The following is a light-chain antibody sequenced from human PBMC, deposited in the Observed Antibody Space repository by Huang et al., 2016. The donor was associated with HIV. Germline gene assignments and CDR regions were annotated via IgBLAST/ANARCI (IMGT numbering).Light chain of an antibody. CDR3: QRYDSAPRA. V-gene: IGKV1-27*01. CDR2: GAS. J-gene: IGKJ1*01. CDR1: QDIGNF. Sequence: DIQLTQSPSSLSASPGVRVTLSCQANQDIGNFLAWYQHKPGGVPRLLIYGASTLKSGGPSRFSGRGSGTDFTLTITSFQPDDVATYYCQRYDSAPRAFGQGTKVEI.